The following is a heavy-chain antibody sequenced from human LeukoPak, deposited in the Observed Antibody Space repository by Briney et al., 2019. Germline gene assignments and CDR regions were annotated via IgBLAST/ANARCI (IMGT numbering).Heavy chain of an antibody. D-gene: IGHD2-2*01. J-gene: IGHJ4*02. Sequence: GLEWXGXXXXXATTNYTPSLKSPVTISLDTSTNQFSLKLSSVTAADTAVYYCARDRVVVVPAAMRRGYYFDYWGQGTLVTVSS. CDR2: XXXXATT. V-gene: IGHV4-59*01. CDR3: ARDRVVVVPAAMRRGYYFDY.